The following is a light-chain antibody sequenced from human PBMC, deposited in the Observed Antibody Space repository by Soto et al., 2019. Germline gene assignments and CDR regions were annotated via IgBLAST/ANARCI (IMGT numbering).Light chain of an antibody. Sequence: EIVMTQSPATLSVSPGERATLSCRASQSVSSNLAWYQQKPGQAPRLLIYGASTRATGIPARFSGSGSGTEFTLTISSLQSEDFAVYHCQQYNNWPRTFGQGPKVDIK. CDR2: GAS. CDR3: QQYNNWPRT. V-gene: IGKV3-15*01. J-gene: IGKJ1*01. CDR1: QSVSSN.